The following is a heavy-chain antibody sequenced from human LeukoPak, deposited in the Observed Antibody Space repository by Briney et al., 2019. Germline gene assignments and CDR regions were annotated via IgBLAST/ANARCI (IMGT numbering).Heavy chain of an antibody. CDR1: GFTFSSYA. J-gene: IGHJ4*02. CDR2: ISFDGTDA. Sequence: RGSLRLSCAAAGFTFSSYAIHWVRQAPGKGLEWVAVISFDGTDAFYADSVKGRFTISRDNSKNTLYLQMNRLRAEDTAVYYCEKVRRTSGSYFRVKKGCDYWGQGTLVTVSS. CDR3: EKVRRTSGSYFRVKKGCDY. D-gene: IGHD3-10*01. V-gene: IGHV3-30*04.